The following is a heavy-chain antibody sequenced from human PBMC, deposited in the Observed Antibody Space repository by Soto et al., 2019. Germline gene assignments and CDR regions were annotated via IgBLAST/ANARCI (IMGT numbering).Heavy chain of an antibody. D-gene: IGHD2-2*01. CDR1: GFTFSSYS. CDR3: AREDIVVVPAAKPH. CDR2: ISSSSSYI. V-gene: IGHV3-21*01. J-gene: IGHJ4*02. Sequence: AGGSLRLSCAASGFTFSSYSMNWVRQAPGKGLEWVSSISSSSSYIYYADSVKGRFTISRDNAKNSLYLQMNSLRAEDTAVYYCAREDIVVVPAAKPHWGQGTLVTVSS.